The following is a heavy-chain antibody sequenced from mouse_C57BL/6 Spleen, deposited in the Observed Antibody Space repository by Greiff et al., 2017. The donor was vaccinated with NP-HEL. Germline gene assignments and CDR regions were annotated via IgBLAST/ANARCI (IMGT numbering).Heavy chain of an antibody. CDR3: AREDGYYGYAMDY. CDR1: GYSITSGYY. D-gene: IGHD2-3*01. V-gene: IGHV3-6*01. J-gene: IGHJ4*01. CDR2: ISYDGSN. Sequence: EVKLMESGPGLVKPSQSLSLTCSVTGYSITSGYYWNWIRQFPGNKLEWMGYISYDGSNNYNPSLKNRISITRDTSKNQFFLKLNSVTTEDTATYYCAREDGYYGYAMDYWGQGTSVTVSS.